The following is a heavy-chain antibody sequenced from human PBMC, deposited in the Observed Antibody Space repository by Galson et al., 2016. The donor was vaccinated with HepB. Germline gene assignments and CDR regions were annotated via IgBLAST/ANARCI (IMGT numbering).Heavy chain of an antibody. CDR1: GFTFTNYW. Sequence: SLRLSCAASGFTFTNYWMSWVRQAPGKGLEWVAQINQDANEKYYVDSVKGRFTISRDNAKNSLYLQMNSLRAEDTAVYYCARDATPGGDSDYWAQGTLVIVSS. J-gene: IGHJ4*02. V-gene: IGHV3-7*01. CDR3: ARDATPGGDSDY. CDR2: INQDANEK. D-gene: IGHD2-21*01.